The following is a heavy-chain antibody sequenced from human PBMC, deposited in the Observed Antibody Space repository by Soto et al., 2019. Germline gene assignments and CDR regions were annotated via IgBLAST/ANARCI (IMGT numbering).Heavy chain of an antibody. D-gene: IGHD4-17*01. CDR2: ISSSGYT. CDR1: GFTFSDYY. Sequence: GGSLRLSCAASGFTFSDYYMSWIRQAPGKGLEWVSYISSSGYTNYADSVKGRFTISRDNAKNSLYLQMNSLRAEDTAVYYCAKEYGRLDYWGQGTLVTVSS. J-gene: IGHJ4*02. V-gene: IGHV3-11*06. CDR3: AKEYGRLDY.